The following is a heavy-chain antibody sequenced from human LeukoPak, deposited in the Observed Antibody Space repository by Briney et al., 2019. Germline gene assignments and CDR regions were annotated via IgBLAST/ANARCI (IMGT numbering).Heavy chain of an antibody. CDR3: ARGEGRYSYGLFDC. Sequence: PGRSLRLSCAASGFTFSSYAMHWVRQAPGKGLEWVAVISYDGSTKYYADSVKGRFTISRDNSKNTLYLQMNSLRAEDTAVYYCARGEGRYSYGLFDCWGQGTLVTVSS. CDR2: ISYDGSTK. D-gene: IGHD5-18*01. J-gene: IGHJ4*02. V-gene: IGHV3-30-3*01. CDR1: GFTFSSYA.